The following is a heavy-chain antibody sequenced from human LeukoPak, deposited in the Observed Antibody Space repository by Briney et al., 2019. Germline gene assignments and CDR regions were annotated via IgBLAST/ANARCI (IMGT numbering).Heavy chain of an antibody. CDR3: ATGDWNYEQGNYYYYMDV. J-gene: IGHJ6*03. CDR1: GYTLTELS. Sequence: ASVKVSCRVSGYTLTELSMHWVRQAPGKGLEWMGGFDPEDGETIYAQKFQGRVTMTEDTSTDTAYMELSSLRSEDTAVYYCATGDWNYEQGNYYYYMDVWGKGTTVTVSS. CDR2: FDPEDGET. D-gene: IGHD1-7*01. V-gene: IGHV1-24*01.